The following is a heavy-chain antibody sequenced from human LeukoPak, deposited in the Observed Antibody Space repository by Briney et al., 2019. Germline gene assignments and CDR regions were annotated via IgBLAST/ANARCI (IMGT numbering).Heavy chain of an antibody. CDR3: ARGGSKSYLTFDY. D-gene: IGHD3-10*01. CDR1: GYTFTGYY. J-gene: IGHJ4*02. V-gene: IGHV1-2*02. CDR2: INPNSGDT. Sequence: GASVKVSCKASGYTFTGYYMHWVRQAPGQGLEWMGWINPNSGDTNYAQKFHGRVTMTSDTSISTAYMGLSRLRSDDTAVYFCARGGSKSYLTFDYWGQGTLVTVPS.